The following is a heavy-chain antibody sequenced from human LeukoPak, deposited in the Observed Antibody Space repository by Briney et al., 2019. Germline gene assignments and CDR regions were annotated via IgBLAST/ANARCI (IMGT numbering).Heavy chain of an antibody. CDR2: INPSGGST. Sequence: ASVKVSCKASGGTFSSYAISWVRQAPGQGLEWMGIINPSGGSTSYAQKFQGRVTMTRDTSTSTVYMELSSLRSEDTAVYYCAREESSSWYGYFQHWGQGTLVTVSS. J-gene: IGHJ1*01. V-gene: IGHV1-46*03. D-gene: IGHD6-13*01. CDR1: GGTFSSYA. CDR3: AREESSSWYGYFQH.